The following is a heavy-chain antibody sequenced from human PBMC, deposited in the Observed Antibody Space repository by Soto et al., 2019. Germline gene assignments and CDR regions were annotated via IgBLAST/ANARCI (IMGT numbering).Heavy chain of an antibody. CDR3: ARDTGYCTNGVCYTVLVYYYYYMDV. D-gene: IGHD2-8*01. Sequence: QVQLVESGGGVVQPGRSLRLSCAASGFTFSSYGMHWVRQAPGKGLEWVAVIWYDGSNKYYADSVKGRFTISRDNSKNTLYLQMNSLRAEDTAVYYCARDTGYCTNGVCYTVLVYYYYYMDVWGKGTTVTVSS. CDR2: IWYDGSNK. V-gene: IGHV3-33*01. J-gene: IGHJ6*03. CDR1: GFTFSSYG.